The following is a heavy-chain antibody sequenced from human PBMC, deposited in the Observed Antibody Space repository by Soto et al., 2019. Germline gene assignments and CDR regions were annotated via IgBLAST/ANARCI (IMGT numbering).Heavy chain of an antibody. CDR1: GLTFSSYW. D-gene: IGHD3-22*01. Sequence: GGSLRLSCAASGLTFSSYWMSWVRQAPGKGLEWVANIRQDGSEKYYVDSVKGRFTISRDNAKNSLYLQMNSLRAEDTAVYYCVTYYYDSSGYSPFDYWGQGTLVTVSS. CDR3: VTYYYDSSGYSPFDY. J-gene: IGHJ4*02. CDR2: IRQDGSEK. V-gene: IGHV3-7*03.